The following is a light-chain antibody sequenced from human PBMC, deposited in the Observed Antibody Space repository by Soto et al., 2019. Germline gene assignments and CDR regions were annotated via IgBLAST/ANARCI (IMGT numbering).Light chain of an antibody. V-gene: IGKV3-11*01. Sequence: EIVLTQSPATLSLSPGERATLSCRASQSVSSYLAWYQQKPGQAPRLLIYDASNRATGIPARFSGSGSGTDFTLTISSLEPEDFAVYYCQQRLFGGGTKGEIK. J-gene: IGKJ4*01. CDR1: QSVSSY. CDR3: QQRL. CDR2: DAS.